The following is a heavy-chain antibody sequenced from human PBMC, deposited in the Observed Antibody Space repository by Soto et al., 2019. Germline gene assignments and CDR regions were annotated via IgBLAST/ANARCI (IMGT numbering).Heavy chain of an antibody. CDR1: GGTFSSYA. J-gene: IGHJ6*01. CDR2: IIPIFGTA. CDR3: AREESSGYYYSYYYYGMDV. Sequence: SVKVSCKASGGTFSSYAISWVRQAPGQGLAWMGGIIPIFGTANYAQKFQGRVTITADESTSTAYMELSSLRSEDTAVYYFAREESSGYYYSYYYYGMDVWGQGTTVPVSS. D-gene: IGHD3-22*01. V-gene: IGHV1-69*13.